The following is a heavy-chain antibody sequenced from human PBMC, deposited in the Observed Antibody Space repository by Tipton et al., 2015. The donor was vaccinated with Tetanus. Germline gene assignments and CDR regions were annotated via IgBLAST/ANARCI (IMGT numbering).Heavy chain of an antibody. CDR3: ARHPPPYYYGSGSYLDY. J-gene: IGHJ4*02. D-gene: IGHD3-10*01. V-gene: IGHV4-39*01. Sequence: LRLSCSVSGGSISGSSYYWSWIRQPPGRALEWIGSIYYSGSTFYHPSLQSRVTISVDTSKNRFSLRLSSVTAADTAVYFCARHPPPYYYGSGSYLDYWGQGTPVTVSS. CDR2: IYYSGST. CDR1: GGSISGSSYY.